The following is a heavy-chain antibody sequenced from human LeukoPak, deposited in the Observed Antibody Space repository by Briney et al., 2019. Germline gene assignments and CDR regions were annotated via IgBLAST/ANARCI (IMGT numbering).Heavy chain of an antibody. J-gene: IGHJ4*02. CDR3: ATPYSSGWYVYYFDY. CDR1: GYTLTELS. D-gene: IGHD6-19*01. Sequence: ASVKVSCKVSGYTLTELSMHWVRQAPGKGLEWMGGFDPEDGETIYAQKFQGRVTMTEDTSTDTAYMELSSLRSEDTAVYYCATPYSSGWYVYYFDYWGQGTLVTVSS. V-gene: IGHV1-24*01. CDR2: FDPEDGET.